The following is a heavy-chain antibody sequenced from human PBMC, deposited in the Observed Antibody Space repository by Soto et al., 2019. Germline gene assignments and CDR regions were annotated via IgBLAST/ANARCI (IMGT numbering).Heavy chain of an antibody. J-gene: IGHJ5*02. V-gene: IGHV1-18*01. CDR1: GYTFTSYG. D-gene: IGHD3-22*01. CDR2: ISAYNGNT. Sequence: GASVKVSCKASGYTFTSYGISWVRQAPGQGLEWMGWISAYNGNTNYAQKLQGRVTMTTDTSTSTAYMELRSLRSDDTAVYYCARVRIPVISRISGYNKQTTNWFDPWGQGTLVTVSS. CDR3: ARVRIPVISRISGYNKQTTNWFDP.